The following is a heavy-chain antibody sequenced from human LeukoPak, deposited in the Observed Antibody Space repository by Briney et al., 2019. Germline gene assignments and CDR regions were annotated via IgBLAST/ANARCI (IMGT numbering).Heavy chain of an antibody. V-gene: IGHV1-24*01. CDR2: FDPEDGET. D-gene: IGHD2-15*01. J-gene: IGHJ4*02. Sequence: ASVKVSCKVSGYTLTELSVHWVRQAPGKGLEWMGGFDPEDGETIYAQKFQGRVTMTEDTSTDTAYMELSSLRSEDTAVYYCATLGYCSGGSCYLYYFDYWGQGTLVTASS. CDR1: GYTLTELS. CDR3: ATLGYCSGGSCYLYYFDY.